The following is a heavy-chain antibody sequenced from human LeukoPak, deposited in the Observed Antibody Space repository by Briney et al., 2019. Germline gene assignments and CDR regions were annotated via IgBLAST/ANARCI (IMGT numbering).Heavy chain of an antibody. J-gene: IGHJ4*02. D-gene: IGHD6-13*01. V-gene: IGHV3-21*01. CDR3: ARGEAAAHRPFDY. Sequence: PGGSLRLSCAASGFTFSSYSMNWVRQAPGKGLEWVSSISSSSSYIYYADSVKGRFTISRDNAKNSLYLQMNSLRAEDTAVYYCARGEAAAHRPFDYWGQGTLVTVSS. CDR2: ISSSSSYI. CDR1: GFTFSSYS.